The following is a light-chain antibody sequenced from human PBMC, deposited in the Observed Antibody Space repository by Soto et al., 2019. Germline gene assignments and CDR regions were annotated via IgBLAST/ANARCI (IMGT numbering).Light chain of an antibody. Sequence: EIVLTQSPGTLSLSPGDRATLSCRASQSVSSSYLAWYQQKPGQAPRLLIYGASSRATGIPDRFSGSGSGTDLTLTISRLEPGDFAVYYCQQYGSSPFMYTFGQGTKLEIK. J-gene: IGKJ2*01. CDR1: QSVSSSY. CDR3: QQYGSSPFMYT. CDR2: GAS. V-gene: IGKV3-20*01.